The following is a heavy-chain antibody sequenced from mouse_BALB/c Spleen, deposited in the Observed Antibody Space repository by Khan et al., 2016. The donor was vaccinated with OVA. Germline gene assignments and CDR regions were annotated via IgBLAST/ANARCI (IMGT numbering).Heavy chain of an antibody. D-gene: IGHD6-1*01. V-gene: IGHV1S127*01. CDR3: GGSPFAY. J-gene: IGHJ3*01. Sequence: QVQLQQPGAELVRPGASVKMSCEASGYTFTSYWFKWVKQRPEQGLEWIGRIVPQDRETNYNQNFMDKAIFTADTSSSTAYMQLSSLTSEDSAVCLCGGSPFAYWGEGTMVTVSA. CDR1: GYTFTSYW. CDR2: IVPQDRET.